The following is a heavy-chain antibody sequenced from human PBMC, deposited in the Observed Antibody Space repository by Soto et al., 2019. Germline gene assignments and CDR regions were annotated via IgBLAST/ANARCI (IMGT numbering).Heavy chain of an antibody. CDR2: VNPSGGST. CDR1: GYTFSAYF. D-gene: IGHD6-6*01. V-gene: IGHV1-46*01. Sequence: ASVKVSCKASGYTFSAYFIHWMRQAPGEGLEWMGIVNPSGGSTNYAQKFQGRVTMSRDTSTSTVYMEVSSLRSEDTAMYYCARGRTPYSSSSRVDYWGRGTLVTVSS. CDR3: ARGRTPYSSSSRVDY. J-gene: IGHJ4*02.